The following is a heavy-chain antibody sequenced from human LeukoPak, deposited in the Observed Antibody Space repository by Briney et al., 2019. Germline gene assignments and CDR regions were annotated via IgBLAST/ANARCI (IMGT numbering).Heavy chain of an antibody. D-gene: IGHD3-3*01. CDR1: GYTFTSYG. V-gene: IGHV1-18*01. Sequence: GASVKVSCKASGYTFTSYGISWVRQAPRQGLEGMGWISAYSGNTNYAQKLQGRVTMTTDTSTSTAYMELRSLRSDDTAAYYCARAREWPADAFDIWGQGTMVTVSS. CDR2: ISAYSGNT. CDR3: ARAREWPADAFDI. J-gene: IGHJ3*02.